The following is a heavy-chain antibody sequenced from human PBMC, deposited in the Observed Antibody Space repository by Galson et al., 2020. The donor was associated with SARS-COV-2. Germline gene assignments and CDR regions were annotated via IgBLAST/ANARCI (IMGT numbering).Heavy chain of an antibody. V-gene: IGHV3-48*02. Sequence: GGSLRLSCAASGFTFSSYSMNWVRQAPGKGLEWVSYISSSSSTIYYADSVKGRFTISRDNAKNSLYLQMNSLRDEDTAVYYCARDKPNAGAPYYDYIWGSYRFSHFDYWGQGTLVTVSS. J-gene: IGHJ4*02. CDR1: GFTFSSYS. CDR3: ARDKPNAGAPYYDYIWGSYRFSHFDY. CDR2: ISSSSSTI. D-gene: IGHD3-16*02.